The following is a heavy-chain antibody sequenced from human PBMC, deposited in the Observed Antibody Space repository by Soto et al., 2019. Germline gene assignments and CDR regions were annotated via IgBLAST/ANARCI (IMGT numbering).Heavy chain of an antibody. V-gene: IGHV1-18*01. CDR2: ISAYNGNT. D-gene: IGHD3-22*01. J-gene: IGHJ6*02. Sequence: QVQLVQSGAEVKKPGASVKVSCKASGYTFTSYGISWVRQAPGQGLEWMGWISAYNGNTNYAQKLQGRVTMTTDTTASTAYRGVGSVRSDDRAVYYCARGGDIYSATSGSRRDYGMDVWGQGTTVTVSS. CDR3: ARGGDIYSATSGSRRDYGMDV. CDR1: GYTFTSYG.